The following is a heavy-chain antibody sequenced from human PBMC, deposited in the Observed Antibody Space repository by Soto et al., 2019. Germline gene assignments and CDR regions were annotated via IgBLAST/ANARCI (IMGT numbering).Heavy chain of an antibody. J-gene: IGHJ6*02. D-gene: IGHD3-10*01. CDR3: ARNQQLLWVGEPKLNYYYGMDG. Sequence: GASVKVSCKASGGTFSSYAISWVRQAPGQGLEWMGGIIPIFGTANYAQKFQGRVTITADESTSTAYMELSSLRSEDTAVYYCARNQQLLWVGEPKLNYYYGMDGWGQGTTVTVSS. CDR2: IIPIFGTA. V-gene: IGHV1-69*13. CDR1: GGTFSSYA.